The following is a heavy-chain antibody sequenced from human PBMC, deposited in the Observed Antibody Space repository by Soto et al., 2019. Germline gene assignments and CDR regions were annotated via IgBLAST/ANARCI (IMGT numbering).Heavy chain of an antibody. D-gene: IGHD4-17*01. CDR1: GYSFTSYW. CDR2: IDPSDSYT. Sequence: PGESLKISCKGSGYSFTSYWISWVRQMPGKGLEWMGRIDPSDSYTNYSPSFQGHVTISADKSISTAYLQWSSLKASDTAMYYYARHADYGDYDWAYFDYWSQGTLVTVSS. V-gene: IGHV5-10-1*01. CDR3: ARHADYGDYDWAYFDY. J-gene: IGHJ4*02.